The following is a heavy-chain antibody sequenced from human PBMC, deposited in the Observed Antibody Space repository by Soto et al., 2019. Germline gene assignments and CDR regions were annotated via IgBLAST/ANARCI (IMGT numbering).Heavy chain of an antibody. CDR2: IYSGGST. D-gene: IGHD1-26*01. J-gene: IGHJ3*02. CDR1: GFTVSSNY. Sequence: PGGSLRLSCAASGFTVSSNYMSWVRQAPGKGLEWVSVIYSGGSTYYADSVKGRFTISRDNSKNTLYLQMNSLRAEDTAVYYCARGYGGLAEDAFDIWGQGTMVPVSS. V-gene: IGHV3-53*01. CDR3: ARGYGGLAEDAFDI.